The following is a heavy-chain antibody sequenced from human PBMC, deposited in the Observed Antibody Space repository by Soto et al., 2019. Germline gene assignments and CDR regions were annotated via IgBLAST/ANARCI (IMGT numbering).Heavy chain of an antibody. J-gene: IGHJ4*02. D-gene: IGHD5-18*01. Sequence: EVQLVESGGGLVQPGGSLRLSCAASGFSFSSYWIHWVRQAPGKGLVWVSRIKTDGSSTDYADSVKGRFTISRDNAKNTLYLQMNSLSAVDTAVYYCAKREGNTYGLFHWGQGTLVTVSS. CDR3: AKREGNTYGLFH. V-gene: IGHV3-74*01. CDR1: GFSFSSYW. CDR2: IKTDGSST.